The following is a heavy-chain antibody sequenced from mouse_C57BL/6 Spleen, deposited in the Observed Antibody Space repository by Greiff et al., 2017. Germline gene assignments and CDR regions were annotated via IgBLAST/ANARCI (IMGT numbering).Heavy chain of an antibody. CDR3: ARLGYDGSWFAY. CDR2: INPSSGYT. J-gene: IGHJ3*01. V-gene: IGHV1-7*01. Sequence: VPLQQSGAELAKPGASVTLSCKASGYTFTSYWMHWVKHRPGQGLECIGYINPSSGYTTSNQKFKDKATLTADKSSSTVYLQLSSLPYEDSAVYYCARLGYDGSWFAYWGQGTLVTVSA. D-gene: IGHD2-3*01. CDR1: GYTFTSYW.